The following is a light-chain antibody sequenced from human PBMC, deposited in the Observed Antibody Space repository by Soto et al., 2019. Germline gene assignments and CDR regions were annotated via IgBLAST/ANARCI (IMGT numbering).Light chain of an antibody. J-gene: IGKJ1*01. CDR3: KQYNNWPRT. CDR1: QSVSSN. V-gene: IGKV3-15*01. CDR2: LTS. Sequence: EIVMTQSPATLSVSPGERATLSCRASQSVSSNLAWYQQKPGQAPRLLIYLTSTRATGIQARFSGSGSGTEFTLTIRSLQSEDFAVYYCKQYNNWPRTFGQGTKVDIK.